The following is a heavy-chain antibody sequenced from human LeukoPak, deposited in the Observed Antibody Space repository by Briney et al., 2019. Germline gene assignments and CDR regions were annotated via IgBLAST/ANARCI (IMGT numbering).Heavy chain of an antibody. Sequence: SETLSLTCTVSGGSISGYYWSWIRQPPGKGLEWIGLIHYTGTTNYNPSLKSRVTISLDTSKNQFSLNLSSVTAADTAVYYCATSGYSFGRFDYWGQGTLVTASS. J-gene: IGHJ4*02. CDR2: IHYTGTT. CDR1: GGSISGYY. V-gene: IGHV4-59*08. D-gene: IGHD5-18*01. CDR3: ATSGYSFGRFDY.